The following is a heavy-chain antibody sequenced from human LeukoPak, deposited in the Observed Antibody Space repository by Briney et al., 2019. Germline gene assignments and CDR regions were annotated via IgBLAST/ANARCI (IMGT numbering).Heavy chain of an antibody. J-gene: IGHJ6*03. CDR1: GRSISSGDYY. Sequence: PSETLSLTCTVSGRSISSGDYYWSWLRQPPGKGLEWFWYIYASGSTYYTPSFKSRVTISVDTSKNQSYMKLSSVTAADTAVYYCARALAALDDYYYYYMDVWGKGTTVTVSS. D-gene: IGHD5-24*01. CDR2: IYASGST. CDR3: ARALAALDDYYYYYMDV. V-gene: IGHV4-30-4*08.